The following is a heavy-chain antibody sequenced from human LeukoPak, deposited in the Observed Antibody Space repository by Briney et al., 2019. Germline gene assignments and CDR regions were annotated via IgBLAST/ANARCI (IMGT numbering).Heavy chain of an antibody. D-gene: IGHD1-26*01. V-gene: IGHV3-64*01. CDR3: ARGQIAYSGSYSDY. CDR1: GFTFSSYA. J-gene: IGHJ4*02. Sequence: PGGSLRLSCAASGFTFSSYAMHWVRQAPGKGLEYVSTISSNGGSTYYANSVKGRFTISRDNSRNTLYLQMGSLRAEDMAVYYCARGQIAYSGSYSDYWGQGTLVTVSS. CDR2: ISSNGGST.